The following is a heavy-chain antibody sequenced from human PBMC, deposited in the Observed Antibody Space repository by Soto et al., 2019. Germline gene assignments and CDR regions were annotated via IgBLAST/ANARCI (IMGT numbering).Heavy chain of an antibody. CDR3: ARVYSSSWTPYYYYYMDV. D-gene: IGHD6-13*01. Sequence: GGSLRLSCAASGFTFSDYYMSWIRQAPGKGLEWVSYISSSGSTIYYADSVKGRFTISRDNAKNSLYLQMNSLRAEDTAVYYCARVYSSSWTPYYYYYMDVWGKGTTVTVSS. J-gene: IGHJ6*03. CDR1: GFTFSDYY. CDR2: ISSSGSTI. V-gene: IGHV3-11*01.